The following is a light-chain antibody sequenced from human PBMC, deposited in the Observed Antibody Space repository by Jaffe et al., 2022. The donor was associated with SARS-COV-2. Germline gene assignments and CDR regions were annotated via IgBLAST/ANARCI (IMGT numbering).Light chain of an antibody. CDR1: QDISRW. CDR2: TAS. Sequence: DIEMTQSPSSVSASVGDRVSITCRASQDISRWLAWYQQKPGQAPKLLFHTASSLHSGVPSRFSASGFGTEFTLTISSLQPEDFATYFCQQAQSFPLTFGGGTKVEIK. CDR3: QQAQSFPLT. V-gene: IGKV1-12*01. J-gene: IGKJ4*01.